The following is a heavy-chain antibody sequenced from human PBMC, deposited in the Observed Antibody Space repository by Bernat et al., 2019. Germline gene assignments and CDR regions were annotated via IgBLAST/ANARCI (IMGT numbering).Heavy chain of an antibody. CDR3: AKELRSSENWFDP. CDR1: AFTFSTYA. J-gene: IGHJ5*02. D-gene: IGHD4-17*01. Sequence: VHLLESGGGLVQPGGSLRLSCSASAFTFSTYAMNWVRQAPGKGREWVSTISGSGFSTYFAEYVKGRFTITRDNSKNTLSLQMNSLRAEDTAVYYCAKELRSSENWFDPWGQGTLVTVSS. V-gene: IGHV3-23*01. CDR2: ISGSGFST.